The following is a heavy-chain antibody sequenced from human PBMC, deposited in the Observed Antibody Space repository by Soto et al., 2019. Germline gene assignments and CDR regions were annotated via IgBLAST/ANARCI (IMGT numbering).Heavy chain of an antibody. CDR3: ARDLGAARPNY. J-gene: IGHJ4*02. V-gene: IGHV3-30*03. Sequence: GGSLRLSCAASGFTFSSYGMHWVRQAPGKGLEWVAVISYDGSNKYYADSVKGRFTISRDNSKNTLYLQMNSLRAEDTAVYYCARDLGAARPNYWGQGTLVTVSS. CDR2: ISYDGSNK. CDR1: GFTFSSYG. D-gene: IGHD6-6*01.